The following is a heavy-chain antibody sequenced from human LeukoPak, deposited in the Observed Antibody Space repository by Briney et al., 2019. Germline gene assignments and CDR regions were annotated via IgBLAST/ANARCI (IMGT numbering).Heavy chain of an antibody. Sequence: ASLSVSCTASGFTFTIDGISGVRQAPGRGLEWMGWITVYNGDTNYAHKFQGEVTITKDPSTSPASMELRSLTSDDTAVYYCARDPTNTSGRYVYLDYWGQGSLVTVSS. CDR2: ITVYNGDT. CDR3: ARDPTNTSGRYVYLDY. V-gene: IGHV1-18*01. CDR1: GFTFTIDG. J-gene: IGHJ4*02. D-gene: IGHD6-19*01.